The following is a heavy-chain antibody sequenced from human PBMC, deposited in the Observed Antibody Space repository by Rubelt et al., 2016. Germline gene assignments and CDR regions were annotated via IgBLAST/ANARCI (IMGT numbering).Heavy chain of an antibody. CDR3: ARSDIVATITDY. CDR2: ISSSGSTI. CDR1: GFTFSSYE. V-gene: IGHV3-48*03. Sequence: EVQLVESGGGLVQPGGSLRLSCAASGFTFSSYEMNWVRQAPGRGLEWVSYISSSGSTISYAESVKGRLTISRDNAKNSLYLQMNSLRAEDTAVYYCARSDIVATITDYWGQGTLVTVSS. J-gene: IGHJ4*02. D-gene: IGHD5-12*01.